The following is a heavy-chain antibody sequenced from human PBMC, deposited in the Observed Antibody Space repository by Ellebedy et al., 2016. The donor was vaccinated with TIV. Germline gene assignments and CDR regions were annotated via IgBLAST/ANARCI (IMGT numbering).Heavy chain of an antibody. Sequence: GESLKISXAASGFTFCISGMTWVRQRPGKGLEWVATVSRGREAYYADPFKGRFFISRDNDLNSVFLQLNNLRVEDTAVYYCSRDGREWSRDCWGQGTLVTVSS. CDR1: GFTFCISG. J-gene: IGHJ4*02. CDR2: VSRGREA. CDR3: SRDGREWSRDC. D-gene: IGHD3-3*01. V-gene: IGHV3-21*06.